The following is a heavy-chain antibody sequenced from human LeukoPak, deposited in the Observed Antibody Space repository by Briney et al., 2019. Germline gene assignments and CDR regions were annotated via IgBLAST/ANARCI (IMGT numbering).Heavy chain of an antibody. CDR2: ISGSGGST. CDR1: GFTFSSYA. D-gene: IGHD6-19*01. Sequence: PGGSLRLSCAASGFTFSSYAMSWVRQAPGKGLEWVSAISGSGGSTYYADSVKGRFTISRDNSKNTLYLQMNSLISEDTAVYYCAREVRRIAVTGLDYWGQGTLVTVSS. CDR3: AREVRRIAVTGLDY. V-gene: IGHV3-23*01. J-gene: IGHJ4*02.